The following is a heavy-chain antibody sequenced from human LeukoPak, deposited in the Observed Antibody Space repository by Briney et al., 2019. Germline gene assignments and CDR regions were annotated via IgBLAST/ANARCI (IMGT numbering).Heavy chain of an antibody. CDR1: GFTFSSYG. CDR3: ATLEGYCSGGSCSRPYYYYGMDV. CDR2: ISYDGSNK. J-gene: IGHJ6*04. V-gene: IGHV3-30*03. D-gene: IGHD2-15*01. Sequence: GGSLRLSCAASGFTFSSYGMHWVRQAPGKGLEWVAVISYDGSNKYYADSVKGRFTISRDNSKNTLYLQMNSLRAEDTAVYYCATLEGYCSGGSCSRPYYYYGMDVWGKGTTVIVSS.